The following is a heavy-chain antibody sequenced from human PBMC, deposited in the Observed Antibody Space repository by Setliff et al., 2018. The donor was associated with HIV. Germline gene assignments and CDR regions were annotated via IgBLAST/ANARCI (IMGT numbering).Heavy chain of an antibody. CDR3: ATRNTLRYFEWLDYYYYYMDV. CDR2: IYYSGNA. J-gene: IGHJ6*03. D-gene: IGHD3-9*01. Sequence: SETLSLTCTVSGGSISSSNYYWGWIRQPPGKGLEWIGSIYYSGNAYYNPSLKSRVTISVDTSENQFSLKLSSVTAADTAVYYCATRNTLRYFEWLDYYYYYMDVWGKGTTVTVSS. V-gene: IGHV4-39*01. CDR1: GGSISSSNYY.